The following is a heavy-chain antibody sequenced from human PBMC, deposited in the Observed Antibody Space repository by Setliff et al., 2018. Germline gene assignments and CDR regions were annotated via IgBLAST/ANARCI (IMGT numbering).Heavy chain of an antibody. Sequence: NPSETLSLTCAISGFSISSGYYWGWIRQPPGKGLEWIVNIHHSGKAYYNPSLKSRVTMSVDTSKNHVSLKLSSVTAADTAGEYCARAHTWSLPNDNSGYPGWLDKWGKGTMGNVSS. CDR1: GFSISSGYY. D-gene: IGHD3-22*01. CDR3: ARAHTWSLPNDNSGYPGWLDK. J-gene: IGHJ4*02. V-gene: IGHV4-38-2*01. CDR2: IHHSGKA.